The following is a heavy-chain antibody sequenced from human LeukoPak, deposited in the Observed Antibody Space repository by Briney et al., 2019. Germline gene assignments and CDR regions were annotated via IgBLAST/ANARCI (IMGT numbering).Heavy chain of an antibody. D-gene: IGHD5-24*01. CDR2: ISSNGGST. Sequence: GGSLRLSYSASGFTFSTYYMHWVRQAPGQGLEYVSAISSNGGSTYYADSVKGRFTISRDNSKDTLYLQMNTIRGEDTAVYYCVKGGDFEYWGQGTLVIVSS. CDR1: GFTFSTYY. CDR3: VKGGDFEY. V-gene: IGHV3-64D*06. J-gene: IGHJ4*02.